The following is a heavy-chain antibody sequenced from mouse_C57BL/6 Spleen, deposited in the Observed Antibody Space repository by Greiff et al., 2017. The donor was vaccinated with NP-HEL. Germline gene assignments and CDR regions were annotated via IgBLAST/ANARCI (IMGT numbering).Heavy chain of an antibody. CDR3: ARWGDYDGFDY. CDR1: GFTFTDYY. J-gene: IGHJ2*01. D-gene: IGHD2-4*01. V-gene: IGHV7-3*01. Sequence: EVKLMESGGGLVQPGGSLSLSCAASGFTFTDYYMSWVRQPPGKALEWLGFIRNKANGYTTEYSASVKGRFTISRDNSQSILYLQMNALRAEDSATYYCARWGDYDGFDYWGQGTTLTVSS. CDR2: IRNKANGYTT.